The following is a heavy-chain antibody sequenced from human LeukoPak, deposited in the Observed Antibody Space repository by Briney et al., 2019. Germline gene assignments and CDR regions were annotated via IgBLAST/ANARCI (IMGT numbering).Heavy chain of an antibody. D-gene: IGHD3-10*01. J-gene: IGHJ5*02. CDR3: AKVGGSGSDGWFDP. CDR1: GFTFSSYA. V-gene: IGHV3-23*01. CDR2: ISGSGGST. Sequence: GGSLRLSCAAPGFTFSSYAMSWVRQAPGKGLEWVSAISGSGGSTYYADSVKGRFTISRDNSKNTLYLQMNSLRAEDTAVYYCAKVGGSGSDGWFDPWGQGTLVTVSS.